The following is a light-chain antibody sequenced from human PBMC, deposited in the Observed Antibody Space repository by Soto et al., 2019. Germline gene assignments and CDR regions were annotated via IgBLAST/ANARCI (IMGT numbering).Light chain of an antibody. J-gene: IGKJ2*01. V-gene: IGKV3-20*01. CDR3: QQYGGSPFT. CDR2: GAS. CDR1: QSIFNNH. Sequence: EIVLTQSPGTLSLSPRERATLSCRASQSIFNNHLAWYQQKPGQAPRLLVYGASFRATGIPDRFSGSGSGTDFTLTISRLEPEDFAVYYCQQYGGSPFTFGQGTRLEIK.